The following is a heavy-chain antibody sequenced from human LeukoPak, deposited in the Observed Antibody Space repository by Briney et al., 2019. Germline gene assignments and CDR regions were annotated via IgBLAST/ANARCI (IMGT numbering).Heavy chain of an antibody. CDR2: INPSGGST. CDR1: GYTFTSYY. D-gene: IGHD3-10*01. CDR3: ARVYGSGSYDTYYFDY. Sequence: ASVTVSYKASGYTFTSYYMHWVRQAPGQGLEWMGIINPSGGSTSYAQKFQGRVTMTRDTSTSTVYMELSSLRSEDTAVYYCARVYGSGSYDTYYFDYWGQGTLVTVSS. J-gene: IGHJ4*02. V-gene: IGHV1-46*01.